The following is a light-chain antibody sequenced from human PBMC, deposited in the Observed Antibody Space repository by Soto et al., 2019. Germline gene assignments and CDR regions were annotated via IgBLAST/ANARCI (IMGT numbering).Light chain of an antibody. J-gene: IGKJ2*01. CDR2: AAS. CDR1: QSSSSY. Sequence: DIQMTQSPSSLSASVGDRVTITCRASQSSSSYLNWYQQKPGKAPKLLIYAASSLHTGVPSRFSGSGSGTDFTLTISFLQPEDFATYYCQQSYSTPSTFGQGTKVDIK. V-gene: IGKV1-39*01. CDR3: QQSYSTPST.